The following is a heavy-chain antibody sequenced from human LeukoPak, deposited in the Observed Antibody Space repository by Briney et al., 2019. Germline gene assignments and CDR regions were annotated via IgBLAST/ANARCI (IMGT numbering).Heavy chain of an antibody. V-gene: IGHV3-23*01. CDR1: GFTVSSNY. Sequence: GGSLRLSCAASGFTVSSNYMSWVRQAPGKWLEWVSAISNNGGYTYYADSGQGRFTISRDNSKSTLCLQMNRLRAEDTAVYYCAKQLECCSHASCYSPYWGQGTLVTVSS. J-gene: IGHJ4*02. CDR2: ISNNGGYT. D-gene: IGHD2-15*01. CDR3: AKQLECCSHASCYSPY.